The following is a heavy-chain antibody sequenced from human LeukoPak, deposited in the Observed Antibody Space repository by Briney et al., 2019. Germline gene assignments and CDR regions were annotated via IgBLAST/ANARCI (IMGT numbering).Heavy chain of an antibody. CDR3: ARDGWPGSSYYRPFDY. J-gene: IGHJ4*02. D-gene: IGHD6-13*01. CDR2: ISSGSGYI. Sequence: GGSLRLSCAASGFTFSSYSINWVRQAPGKGLEWVSSISSGSGYIYYADSVKGRFTISRDDAKSSLYLQMNSLRADDTAVYNCARDGWPGSSYYRPFDYWGQGTLVTVSS. CDR1: GFTFSSYS. V-gene: IGHV3-21*01.